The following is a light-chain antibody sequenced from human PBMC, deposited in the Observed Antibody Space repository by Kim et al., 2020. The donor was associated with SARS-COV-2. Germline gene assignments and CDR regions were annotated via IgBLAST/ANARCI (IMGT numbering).Light chain of an antibody. J-gene: IGLJ3*02. CDR2: EVS. Sequence: QSHTIACTGNSRDVGIYTPTSLYKQRPGTAPKLIFFEVSTRPSGVSNRFSGSKSGDPASLTISGLQAEDESDYYCCSYAGSSTFVVFGGGTQLTVL. V-gene: IGLV2-23*02. CDR3: CSYAGSSTFVV. CDR1: SRDVGIYTP.